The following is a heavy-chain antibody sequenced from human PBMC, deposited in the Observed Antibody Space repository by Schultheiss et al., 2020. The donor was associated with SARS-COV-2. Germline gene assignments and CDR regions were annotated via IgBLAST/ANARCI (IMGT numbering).Heavy chain of an antibody. CDR3: ARDFYYYDSSGYLDY. Sequence: GGSLRLSCAASGFTFSTYAMNWVRQAPGKGLEWVAVIWYDGSNKYYADSVKGRFTISRDNSKNTLYLQMNSLRAEDTAVYYCARDFYYYDSSGYLDYWGQGTLVTVSS. V-gene: IGHV3-30-3*01. CDR1: GFTFSTYA. J-gene: IGHJ4*02. CDR2: IWYDGSNK. D-gene: IGHD3-22*01.